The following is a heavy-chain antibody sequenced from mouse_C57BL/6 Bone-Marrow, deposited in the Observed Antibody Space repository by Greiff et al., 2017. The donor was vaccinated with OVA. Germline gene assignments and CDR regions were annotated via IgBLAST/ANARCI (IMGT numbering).Heavy chain of an antibody. CDR2: ISNLEYSI. V-gene: IGHV5-15*04. CDR1: GFTFTDYG. CDR3: ARHRGSSGYAMDY. Sequence: EVKVEESGRGLVQPGGSLKLSCAASGFTFTDYGMAWVRQAPRKGPEWVAFISNLEYSIYYADTVTGRFTISRKNAKNTLYLELSSLRSEDTAMYYCARHRGSSGYAMDYWGQGTAVTVSA. D-gene: IGHD3-1*01. J-gene: IGHJ4*01.